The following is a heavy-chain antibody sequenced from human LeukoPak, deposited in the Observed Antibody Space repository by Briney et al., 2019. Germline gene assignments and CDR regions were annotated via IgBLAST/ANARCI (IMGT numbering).Heavy chain of an antibody. CDR1: GYIFTSYG. CDR2: ISAYNGNT. D-gene: IGHD6-13*01. V-gene: IGHV1-18*01. J-gene: IGHJ6*02. Sequence: ASVKVSCKASGYIFTSYGLSWVRQAPGQGLEWMGWISAYNGNTNYAQKVQGRVTMTTETSTRTAYKELGSLISDDTAVYYCARNLGTAGVYYGMDVWGQGTTVTVSS. CDR3: ARNLGTAGVYYGMDV.